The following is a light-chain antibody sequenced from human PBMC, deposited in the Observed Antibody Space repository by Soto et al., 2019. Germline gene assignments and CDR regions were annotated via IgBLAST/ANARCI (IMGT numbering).Light chain of an antibody. Sequence: ERVLTQSPGTLSLSPGERPTLSCRASQAIDSSYLAWLRQKPGQAPRXXIYAASSRPTGIPDRFSGSGSGTDFTLTISRLEPEDCAVDDGQVRTNWSIAFGRGTRLEIK. CDR3: QVRTNWSIA. CDR2: AAS. V-gene: IGKV3D-20*02. CDR1: QAIDSSY. J-gene: IGKJ5*01.